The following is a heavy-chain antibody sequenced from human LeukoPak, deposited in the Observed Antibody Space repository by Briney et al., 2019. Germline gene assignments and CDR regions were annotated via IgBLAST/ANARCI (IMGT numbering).Heavy chain of an antibody. J-gene: IGHJ4*02. CDR2: IIPIFGTA. V-gene: IGHV1-69*06. CDR3: ARDGHRMYYYGSSDYRFDY. CDR1: GGTFSSYA. D-gene: IGHD3-22*01. Sequence: SVKVSCKASGGTFSSYAISWVRQAPGQGLEWMGGIIPIFGTANYAQKFQGRVTITADKSTSTAYMELSSLRSEDTAVYYCARDGHRMYYYGSSDYRFDYWGQGTLVTVSS.